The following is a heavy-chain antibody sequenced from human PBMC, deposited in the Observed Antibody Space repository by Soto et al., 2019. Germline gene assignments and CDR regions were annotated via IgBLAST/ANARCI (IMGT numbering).Heavy chain of an antibody. CDR2: ISSSGSTI. J-gene: IGHJ4*02. V-gene: IGHV3-48*03. Sequence: EVQLVESGGGLVQPGGSLRLSCAASGFTFSSYAMNWVRQAPGKGLEWVSYISSSGSTIYYADSVKGRFTISRDNAKNSLYLQMNSLRAEDTAVYYCARENGDLPFDYWGQGTLVTVSS. D-gene: IGHD4-17*01. CDR1: GFTFSSYA. CDR3: ARENGDLPFDY.